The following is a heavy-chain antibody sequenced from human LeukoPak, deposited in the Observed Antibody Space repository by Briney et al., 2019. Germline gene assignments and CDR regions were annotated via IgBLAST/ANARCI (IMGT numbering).Heavy chain of an antibody. Sequence: PSETLSLTCAVYGGSFSGYYWSWIRQPPGKGLEWIGEINHSGSTNYNPSLKSRVTISVDTSKNQFSLKLSSVTAADTAVYYCATYCSSTSCYTNWFDPWGQGTLVTVSS. J-gene: IGHJ5*02. D-gene: IGHD2-2*02. CDR2: INHSGST. CDR3: ATYCSSTSCYTNWFDP. CDR1: GGSFSGYY. V-gene: IGHV4-34*01.